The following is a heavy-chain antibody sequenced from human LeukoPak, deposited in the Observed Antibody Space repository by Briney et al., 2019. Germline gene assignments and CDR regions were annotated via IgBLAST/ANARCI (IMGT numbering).Heavy chain of an antibody. Sequence: SETLSLTCTVSGGSISSYYWSWIRQPPGKGLEWIGYIYYSGSTNYNPSLKSRVTISVDTSKNQFSLKLSSVTAADTAVYYCARRAPPGHAFDIWGQGTMVTVSS. CDR3: ARRAPPGHAFDI. D-gene: IGHD1-1*01. V-gene: IGHV4-59*08. J-gene: IGHJ3*02. CDR1: GGSISSYY. CDR2: IYYSGST.